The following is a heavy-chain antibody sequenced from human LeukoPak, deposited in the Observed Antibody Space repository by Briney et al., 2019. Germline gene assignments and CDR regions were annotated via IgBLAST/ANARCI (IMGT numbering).Heavy chain of an antibody. CDR1: GFTFSSYS. CDR2: ISSSSSYI. J-gene: IGHJ4*02. CDR3: ARRYSSGWYPGPTLDY. V-gene: IGHV3-21*01. Sequence: GGSLRLSCAASGFTFSSYSMNWVRQAPGKGLEWVSSISSSSSYIYYADSVKGRFTISRDNAKNSPYLQMNSLRAEDTAVYYCARRYSSGWYPGPTLDYWGQGTLVTVSS. D-gene: IGHD6-19*01.